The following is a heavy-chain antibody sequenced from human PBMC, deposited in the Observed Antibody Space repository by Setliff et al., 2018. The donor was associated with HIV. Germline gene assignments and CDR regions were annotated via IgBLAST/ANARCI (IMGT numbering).Heavy chain of an antibody. V-gene: IGHV1-69*06. CDR1: GGTFSTYA. Sequence: SVKVSCKASGGTFSTYAISWVRQAPGQGLEWMGRIIPIFGTANYAQKFQGRVTITADKSTSTAYMELSSLRSEDTAVYYCARDGDSSGWYGYYYYMDVWGKGTTGTVS. D-gene: IGHD6-19*01. J-gene: IGHJ6*03. CDR3: ARDGDSSGWYGYYYYMDV. CDR2: IIPIFGTA.